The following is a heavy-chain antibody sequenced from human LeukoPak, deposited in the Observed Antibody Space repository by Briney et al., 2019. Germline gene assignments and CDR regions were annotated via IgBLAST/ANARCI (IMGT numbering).Heavy chain of an antibody. CDR3: ARDLGGLIGHCSSTSCHVDY. Sequence: GGSLRLSCAASGFTFSSYSMNWVRQAPGKGLEWVSSISSSSSYIYYADSVKGRFTISRDNAKNSLYLQMNSLRAEDTAVYYCARDLGGLIGHCSSTSCHVDYWGQGTLVTVSS. CDR2: ISSSSSYI. J-gene: IGHJ4*02. V-gene: IGHV3-21*01. D-gene: IGHD2-2*01. CDR1: GFTFSSYS.